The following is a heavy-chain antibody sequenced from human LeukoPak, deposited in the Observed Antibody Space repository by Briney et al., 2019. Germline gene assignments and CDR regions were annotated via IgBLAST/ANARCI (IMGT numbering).Heavy chain of an antibody. V-gene: IGHV3-53*01. J-gene: IGHJ4*02. CDR1: GFTVSSNY. D-gene: IGHD6-13*01. Sequence: GGSLRLSCAASGFTVSSNYMSWVRQAPGKGLEWVSVIYSGGSTYYADSVKGRFTISRDNSKNTLYLQMNSLRAEDTAVYYCASLSSWDYYFDYWGQGTLVTVSS. CDR2: IYSGGST. CDR3: ASLSSWDYYFDY.